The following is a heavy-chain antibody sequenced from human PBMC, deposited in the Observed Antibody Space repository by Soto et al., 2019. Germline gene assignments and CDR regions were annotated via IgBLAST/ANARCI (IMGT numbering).Heavy chain of an antibody. CDR3: ARGHYSSGWPIDH. Sequence: TLSLTCTVSGDSFSDYYWNWIRQVPGKGLGWIGFVFHSATTSYNPSLKTRVAISDDTSKKQFSLRLTSVSAADTAIYYCARGHYSSGWPIDHWGQGILVTVSS. CDR1: GDSFSDYY. CDR2: VFHSATT. J-gene: IGHJ4*02. V-gene: IGHV4-59*01. D-gene: IGHD6-19*01.